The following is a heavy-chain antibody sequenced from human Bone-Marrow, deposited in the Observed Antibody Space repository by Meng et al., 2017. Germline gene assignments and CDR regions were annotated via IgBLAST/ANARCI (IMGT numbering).Heavy chain of an antibody. Sequence: ESGEGLGSRGGYLKLSCATCGFNFRSYVLRSVRQAPGKGVEWLSAITGSGGSTYYADSVKVRFTISRDNSKNTLYLQMNSLRAEDTAIYYCGKQYSGSYEYWGQGTLVTVSS. CDR2: ITGSGGST. CDR3: GKQYSGSYEY. D-gene: IGHD1-26*01. V-gene: IGHV3-23*01. J-gene: IGHJ4*02. CDR1: GFNFRSYV.